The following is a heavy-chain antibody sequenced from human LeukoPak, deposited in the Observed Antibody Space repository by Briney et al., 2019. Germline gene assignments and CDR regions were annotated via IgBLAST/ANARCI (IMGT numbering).Heavy chain of an antibody. V-gene: IGHV4-59*12. Sequence: PSETLSLTCTVSGGSISSYYWSWIRQPPGKGLEWIGYIYYSGSTNYNPSLKSRVTISVDTSKNQFSLKLSSVTAADTAVYYCARGSNHTANWFDPWGQGTLVTVSS. CDR3: ARGSNHTANWFDP. J-gene: IGHJ5*02. CDR1: GGSISSYY. CDR2: IYYSGST. D-gene: IGHD1-14*01.